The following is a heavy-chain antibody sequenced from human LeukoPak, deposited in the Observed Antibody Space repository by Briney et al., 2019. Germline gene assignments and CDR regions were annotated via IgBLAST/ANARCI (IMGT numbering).Heavy chain of an antibody. D-gene: IGHD3-16*02. CDR1: GFAFSSYW. J-gene: IGHJ4*02. CDR2: MKRDGSEK. Sequence: GGSLRLSCAASGFAFSSYWMSWVRQAPGKGLEWVANMKRDGSEKYYVDSVKGRFTISRDNAKNSLYLQMNSLRAEDTAIYYCAGYVWGTYRYTNYWGQGTLVTVSS. V-gene: IGHV3-7*01. CDR3: AGYVWGTYRYTNY.